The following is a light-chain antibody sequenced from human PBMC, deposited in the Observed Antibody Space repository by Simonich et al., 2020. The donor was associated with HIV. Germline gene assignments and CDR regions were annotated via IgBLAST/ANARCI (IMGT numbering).Light chain of an antibody. J-gene: IGLJ2*01. CDR1: SSDVGSYNL. V-gene: IGLV2-14*02. CDR2: EGI. Sequence: QSALTQPASVSGSPGQSITISCTGTSSDVGSYNLVSWYQQHPGKAPKLIIYEGIKRPSGVPDRFSGSKSGNTASLIISGLQAEDHADYYCTSYTSSSTLIFGGGTKLTVL. CDR3: TSYTSSSTLI.